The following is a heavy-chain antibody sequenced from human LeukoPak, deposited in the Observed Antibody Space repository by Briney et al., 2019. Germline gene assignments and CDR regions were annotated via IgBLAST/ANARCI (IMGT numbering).Heavy chain of an antibody. D-gene: IGHD1-26*01. CDR2: ISSNGGST. J-gene: IGHJ4*02. Sequence: GGSLRLSCVASGFTFSSYAMHWVRQAPGKGLQYVSAISSNGGSTYYANSLKGRFTISRDNSKNTLYLQMGSLRAEDMAVYYCARRGSYYGDSMDYWGQGTLVTVSS. CDR1: GFTFSSYA. CDR3: ARRGSYYGDSMDY. V-gene: IGHV3-64*01.